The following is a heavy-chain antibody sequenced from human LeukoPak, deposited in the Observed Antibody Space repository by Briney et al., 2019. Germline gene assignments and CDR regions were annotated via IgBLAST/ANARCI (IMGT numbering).Heavy chain of an antibody. Sequence: HPGGSLRLSCAASGFTFSSYAMSWVRQAPGKGLEWVSAISGSGGSTYYADSVKGRFTISRDNSKNTLYLQMNSLRAEDTAVYYCVITITMVRGVIPRGLDYWGQGTLVTVSS. CDR1: GFTFSSYA. CDR2: ISGSGGST. D-gene: IGHD3-10*01. J-gene: IGHJ4*02. CDR3: VITITMVRGVIPRGLDY. V-gene: IGHV3-23*01.